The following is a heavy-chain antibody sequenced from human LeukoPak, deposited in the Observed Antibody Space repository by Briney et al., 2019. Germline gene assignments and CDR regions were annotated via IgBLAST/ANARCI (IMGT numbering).Heavy chain of an antibody. CDR1: GYSISSGYY. CDR3: ARHSPVGIFYFDY. CDR2: IYYSGST. V-gene: IGHV4-38-2*02. J-gene: IGHJ4*02. Sequence: SKTLSLTCTVSGYSISSGYYWGWIRQPPGKGLEWIGSIYYSGSTYYNPSLKSRVTISVDTSKNQFSLKLSSVTAADTAVYYCARHSPVGIFYFDYWGQGTLVTVSS. D-gene: IGHD1-26*01.